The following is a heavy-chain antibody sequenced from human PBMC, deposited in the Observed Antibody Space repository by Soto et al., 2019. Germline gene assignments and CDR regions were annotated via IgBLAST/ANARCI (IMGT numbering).Heavy chain of an antibody. CDR1: GGTFSSYA. D-gene: IGHD2-15*01. J-gene: IGHJ4*02. CDR2: ISPTFGTA. CDR3: ERESRYCSGGSCYFLPGIDY. Sequence: QVQLVQSGAEVKKPGSSVKVSCKAPGGTFSSYAISWVRQAPGQGLEWMGGISPTFGTANYAQKFQGRVTITADEYTSTAYMELSSLRSEDTAVYYCERESRYCSGGSCYFLPGIDYWGQGTLVTVSS. V-gene: IGHV1-69*12.